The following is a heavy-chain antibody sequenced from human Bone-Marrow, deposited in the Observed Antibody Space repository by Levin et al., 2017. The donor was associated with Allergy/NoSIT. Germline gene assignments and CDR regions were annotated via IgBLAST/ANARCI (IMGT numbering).Heavy chain of an antibody. Sequence: ETLSLTCAASGFTFSSFAMSWVRQAPGKGLEWVSSVSGSGGSAYYADSVKGRFTVSRDTSKNTLFLQMNSLRAEDTAVYYCAKSAEFFWSGFDNWGQGTLVTVSS. J-gene: IGHJ4*02. CDR3: AKSAEFFWSGFDN. CDR1: GFTFSSFA. D-gene: IGHD3-3*01. V-gene: IGHV3-23*01. CDR2: VSGSGGSA.